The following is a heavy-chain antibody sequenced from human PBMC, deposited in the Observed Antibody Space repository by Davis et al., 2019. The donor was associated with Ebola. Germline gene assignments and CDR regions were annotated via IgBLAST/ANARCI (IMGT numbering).Heavy chain of an antibody. CDR3: ARRVDYFDY. J-gene: IGHJ4*02. V-gene: IGHV4-38-2*01. CDR1: GYSFSSGYY. CDR2: IYHDGRT. D-gene: IGHD2-15*01. Sequence: PSETLSPTFAVSGYSFSSGYYWGWTRQPPGKGLEWIGTIYHDGRTYYKPSLKSRVSISIDTSKNQFSLKLTSVTAADTAVYYCARRVDYFDYWGQGTLVTVSS.